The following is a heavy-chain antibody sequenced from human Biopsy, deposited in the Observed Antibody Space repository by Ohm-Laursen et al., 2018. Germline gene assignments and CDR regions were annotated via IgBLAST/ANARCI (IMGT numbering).Heavy chain of an antibody. Sequence: SVKVSCKVSGYTLTELSMHWVRQAPGKGLEWMGGFAPENGKTVYAQNFQARVSMTEDTSTDTAYMELRSLRSEDTAVYYCAADINVWNVNYWGQGTQVTISS. J-gene: IGHJ4*02. CDR3: AADINVWNVNY. V-gene: IGHV1-24*01. CDR2: FAPENGKT. CDR1: GYTLTELS. D-gene: IGHD1-1*01.